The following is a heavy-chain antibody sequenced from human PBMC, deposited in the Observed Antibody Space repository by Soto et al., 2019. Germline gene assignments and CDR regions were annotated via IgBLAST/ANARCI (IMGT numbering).Heavy chain of an antibody. J-gene: IGHJ4*02. CDR2: INHSGST. Sequence: PSETLSLTCAVSGVSFSGYYWSWIRQPPGKGLEWIGEINHSGSTNYNPSLKSRVTISVDTSKNQFSLKLNSVTAAETAVYYCARVGLDSSGSYWGQGTLVTVSS. D-gene: IGHD3-22*01. V-gene: IGHV4-34*01. CDR1: GVSFSGYY. CDR3: ARVGLDSSGSY.